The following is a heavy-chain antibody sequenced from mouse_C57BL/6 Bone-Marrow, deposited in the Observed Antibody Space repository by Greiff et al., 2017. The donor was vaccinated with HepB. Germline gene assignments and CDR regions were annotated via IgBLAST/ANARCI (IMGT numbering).Heavy chain of an antibody. Sequence: VQLQESGPGLVKPSQSLSLTCSVTGYSITSGYYWNWIRQFPGNKLEWMGYISYDGSNNYNPSLKNRISITRDTSKNQFFLKLNSVTTEDTATYYCARARRGYRYFDVWGTGTTVTVSS. V-gene: IGHV3-6*01. CDR1: GYSITSGYY. J-gene: IGHJ1*03. CDR2: ISYDGSN. CDR3: ARARRGYRYFDV.